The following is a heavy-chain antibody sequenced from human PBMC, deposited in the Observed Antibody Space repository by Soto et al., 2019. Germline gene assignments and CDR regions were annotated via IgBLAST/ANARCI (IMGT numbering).Heavy chain of an antibody. CDR2: IRRNAYGGTT. D-gene: IGHD3-16*01. CDR3: TRASSLDFDF. J-gene: IGHJ4*02. Sequence: GGSLRLSCEASGFTFSIYAMTWVRQAPGKGLEWVGFIRRNAYGGTTDYAASVKGRFTISRDDSKSIAYLQMNSLRTEDTALYYCTRASSLDFDFWGQGTLVTVSS. CDR1: GFTFSIYA. V-gene: IGHV3-49*04.